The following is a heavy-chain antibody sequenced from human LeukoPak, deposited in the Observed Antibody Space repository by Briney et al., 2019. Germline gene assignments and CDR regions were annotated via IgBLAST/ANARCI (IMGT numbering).Heavy chain of an antibody. CDR1: GYRFTSYG. J-gene: IGHJ4*02. Sequence: ASVKVSCKASGYRFTSYGISWVRQAPGQGLEWMGYVNPHSGDTIYAPNFQGRVTMTRDTSISTVYMELSNLRSDDTAVYYCSTEDKYCSSPSCNDYWGQGTLVTVSS. V-gene: IGHV1-2*02. D-gene: IGHD2-2*01. CDR3: STEDKYCSSPSCNDY. CDR2: VNPHSGDT.